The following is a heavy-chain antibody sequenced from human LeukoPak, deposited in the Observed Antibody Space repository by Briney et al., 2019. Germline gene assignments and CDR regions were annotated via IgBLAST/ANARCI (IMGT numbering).Heavy chain of an antibody. J-gene: IGHJ4*02. CDR3: AKDLDVPGIADY. CDR2: ISGSGTGT. Sequence: GGSLRLSCAASGFTFSSYAMSWVRQAPGKGLEWVSSISGSGTGTYYGDSVKGRFTMSRDNSKNTLYLQMNSLRAEDTAVYYCAKDLDVPGIADYWGQGTLVTVSS. D-gene: IGHD6-13*01. V-gene: IGHV3-23*01. CDR1: GFTFSSYA.